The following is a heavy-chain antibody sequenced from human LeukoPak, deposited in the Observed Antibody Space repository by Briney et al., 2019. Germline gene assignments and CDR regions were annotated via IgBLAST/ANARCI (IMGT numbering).Heavy chain of an antibody. D-gene: IGHD6-19*01. Sequence: ASVKVSCKASGYTFTSYAIHWVRQAPGQRLEWMGWINAGNGNTKYSQKFQGRVTITRDTSASTAYMELSSLRSEDTAVYYCARDLMGIAVAGYWGQGTLVTVSS. J-gene: IGHJ4*02. CDR2: INAGNGNT. V-gene: IGHV1-3*01. CDR3: ARDLMGIAVAGY. CDR1: GYTFTSYA.